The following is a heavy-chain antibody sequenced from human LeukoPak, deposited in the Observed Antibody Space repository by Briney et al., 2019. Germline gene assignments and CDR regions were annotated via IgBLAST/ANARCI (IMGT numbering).Heavy chain of an antibody. J-gene: IGHJ6*02. CDR2: ISGSGGST. V-gene: IGHV3-23*01. CDR3: TTGRGSLYGMDV. CDR1: GFTFSSYA. D-gene: IGHD1-14*01. Sequence: GGSLRLSCAASGFTFSSYAMHWVRQAPGKGLEWVSAISGSGGSTYYADSVKGRFTISRDNSKNTLYLQMNSLTTEDTAVYYCTTGRGSLYGMDVWGQGTTVTVSS.